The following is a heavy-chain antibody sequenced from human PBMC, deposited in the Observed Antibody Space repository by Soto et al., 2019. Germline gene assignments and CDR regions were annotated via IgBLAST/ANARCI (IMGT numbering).Heavy chain of an antibody. CDR1: GGTFSSYA. J-gene: IGHJ6*02. D-gene: IGHD5-12*01. V-gene: IGHV1-69*13. CDR2: IIPIFGTA. Sequence: GASVKVSCKASGGTFSSYAISRVRQAPGQGLEWMGGIIPIFGTANYAQKFQGRVTITADESTSTAYMELSSLRSEDTAVYYCARGSAKWIKVYYYYYVMDVWGQGTTVTVSS. CDR3: ARGSAKWIKVYYYYYVMDV.